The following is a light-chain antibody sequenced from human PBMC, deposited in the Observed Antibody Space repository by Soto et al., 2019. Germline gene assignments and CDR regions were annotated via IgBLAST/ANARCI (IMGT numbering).Light chain of an antibody. J-gene: IGKJ1*01. Sequence: EIVLTQSPGTLSLYPGERATLSCRASQSFGSSYLAWYQQKPGQAPRLLIFGAYNRATGIPDRFSGSGSGTDFTLTISRLEPEDFAMYFCQQFGSSTWTFGQGTKVEIK. CDR2: GAY. CDR1: QSFGSSY. CDR3: QQFGSSTWT. V-gene: IGKV3-20*01.